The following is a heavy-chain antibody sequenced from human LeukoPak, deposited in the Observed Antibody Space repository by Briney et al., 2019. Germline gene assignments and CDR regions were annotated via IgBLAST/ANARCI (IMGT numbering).Heavy chain of an antibody. CDR3: ARAAAGTLWYWFDP. Sequence: SVKVSCKASGGTFSSYAISWVRQAPGQGLEWMGGIIPIFGTANYAQKFQGRVTITADKSTSTAYMELSSLRSEDTAVYYCARAAAGTLWYWFDPWGQGALVTVSS. CDR1: GGTFSSYA. V-gene: IGHV1-69*06. CDR2: IIPIFGTA. D-gene: IGHD6-13*01. J-gene: IGHJ5*02.